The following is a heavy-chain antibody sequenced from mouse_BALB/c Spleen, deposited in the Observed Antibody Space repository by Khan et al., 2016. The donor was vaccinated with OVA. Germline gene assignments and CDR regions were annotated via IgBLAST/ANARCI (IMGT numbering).Heavy chain of an antibody. CDR1: DYTFSSYW. CDR3: ARGYYVNYDAMDY. J-gene: IGHJ4*01. D-gene: IGHD1-1*02. CDR2: ILPGSNTT. Sequence: QVQLKQSGAELMKPGASVKISCKATDYTFSSYWIEWVKQRPGHGLDWIGEILPGSNTTNYNERFRGKATITADTSSNTAFMQLSSLTSEDSAVYYCARGYYVNYDAMDYWGQGTSVTVSS. V-gene: IGHV1-9*01.